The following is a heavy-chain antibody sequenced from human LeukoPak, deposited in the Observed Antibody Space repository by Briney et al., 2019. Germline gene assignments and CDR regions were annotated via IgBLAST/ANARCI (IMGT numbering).Heavy chain of an antibody. CDR1: GGTFSSYA. CDR3: GRSSSWYNYFDY. D-gene: IGHD6-13*01. Sequence: SVKVSCKASGGTFSSYAISWVRQAPGQGLEWMGRIIPILGIANYAQKFQGRVTITADKSTSTAYMELSSLRSEDTAVYYCGRSSSWYNYFDYWGQGTLVTVSS. CDR2: IIPILGIA. V-gene: IGHV1-69*04. J-gene: IGHJ4*02.